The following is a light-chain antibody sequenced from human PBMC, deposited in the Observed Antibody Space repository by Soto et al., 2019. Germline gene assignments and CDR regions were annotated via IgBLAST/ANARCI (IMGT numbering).Light chain of an antibody. V-gene: IGKV3-15*01. Sequence: ERVMTQSPSTLSVSPGERATLSCRASQSVGSNLAWYQQKPGQAPRLLIFGASTRATGVPDRFSGSGSGTDFTLTISRLEPEDFAVYFCQQYASPPETFGQGTKVDIK. J-gene: IGKJ1*01. CDR2: GAS. CDR1: QSVGSN. CDR3: QQYASPPET.